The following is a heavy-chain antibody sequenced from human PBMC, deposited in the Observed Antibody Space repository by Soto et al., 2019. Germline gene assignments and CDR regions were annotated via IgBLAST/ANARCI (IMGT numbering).Heavy chain of an antibody. CDR2: IGTAGDT. J-gene: IGHJ4*02. CDR1: GFTFSSYD. D-gene: IGHD2-21*02. Sequence: EVQLVESGGGLVQPGGSLRLSCAASGFTFSSYDMHWVRQATGKGLEWVSAIGTAGDTYYPGSVKGRFTISRENAKNSLYLQMNSLRAGDTAVYYCARALPLRYCGGDCYYYFDYWGQGTLVTVSS. CDR3: ARALPLRYCGGDCYYYFDY. V-gene: IGHV3-13*01.